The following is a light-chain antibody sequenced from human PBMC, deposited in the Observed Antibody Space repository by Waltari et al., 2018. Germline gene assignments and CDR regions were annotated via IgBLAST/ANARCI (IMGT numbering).Light chain of an antibody. V-gene: IGLV1-40*01. Sequence: QSVLTQPPSVSGAPGQRVTISCTGSGSNIGAGFDVQWYQQLPGTAPKLLVYGNNSRPSGVPDRFSASKSGTSASLAITGLQAEDEADYYCQSYDSSLTGSWVFGGGTKLTVL. J-gene: IGLJ3*02. CDR3: QSYDSSLTGSWV. CDR2: GNN. CDR1: GSNIGAGFD.